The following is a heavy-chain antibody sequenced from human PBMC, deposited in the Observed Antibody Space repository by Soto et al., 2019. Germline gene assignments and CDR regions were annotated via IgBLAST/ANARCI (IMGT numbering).Heavy chain of an antibody. CDR1: GFTFSTYW. V-gene: IGHV3-74*01. D-gene: IGHD6-19*01. Sequence: PGGSLRLSCGATGFTFSTYWVHWVRQAPGKGLVWVSRINSDGSTTNYADSVKGRFTISRDNAKNTLYPQMNSLRAEDTAVYYCARGGGNSDWYSAFDICGQGTMVTVSS. J-gene: IGHJ3*02. CDR3: ARGGGNSDWYSAFDI. CDR2: INSDGSTT.